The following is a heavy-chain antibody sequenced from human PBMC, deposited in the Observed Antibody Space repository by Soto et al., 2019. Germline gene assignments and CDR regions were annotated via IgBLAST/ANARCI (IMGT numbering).Heavy chain of an antibody. CDR3: ARVRWGVGSDYYGMDV. D-gene: IGHD3-10*01. CDR2: IIPIFGTA. V-gene: IGHV1-69*13. J-gene: IGHJ6*02. Sequence: ASVKVSCKASGGTFSSYAISWVRQAPGQGLEWMGGIIPIFGTANYAQKFQGRVTITADESTSTAYMELSSLRSEDTAVYYCARVRWGVGSDYYGMDVWGQGTTVTVSS. CDR1: GGTFSSYA.